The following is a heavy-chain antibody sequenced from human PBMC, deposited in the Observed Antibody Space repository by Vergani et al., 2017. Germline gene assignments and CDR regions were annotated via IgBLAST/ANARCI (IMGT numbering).Heavy chain of an antibody. CDR2: ISSSSSTI. V-gene: IGHV3-48*01. CDR3: SREVGTLEWLLSFEYYYYGMDV. CDR1: GFTFSSYS. Sequence: EVQLVESGGGLVQPGGSLRLSCAASGFTFSSYSMNWVRQAPGKGLEWVSYISSSSSTIYYADSVQGRFTISRANAKNSLYLQMNSLRAEDTAVYYCSREVGTLEWLLSFEYYYYGMDVWGQGTTVTVSS. D-gene: IGHD3-3*01. J-gene: IGHJ6*02.